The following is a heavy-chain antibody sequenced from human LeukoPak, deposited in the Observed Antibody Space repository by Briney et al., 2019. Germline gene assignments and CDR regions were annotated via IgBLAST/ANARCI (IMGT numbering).Heavy chain of an antibody. D-gene: IGHD6-19*01. Sequence: PSETLSLTCTVSGDFITAYYWSWIRQPPGKGLEWIGYIYYSGSTNYNPSLKSRVTISVDTSKNQFSLKLSSVTAADTAVYYCARGAGATVFDYWGQGTLVTVSP. CDR2: IYYSGST. V-gene: IGHV4-59*01. CDR3: ARGAGATVFDY. CDR1: GDFITAYY. J-gene: IGHJ4*02.